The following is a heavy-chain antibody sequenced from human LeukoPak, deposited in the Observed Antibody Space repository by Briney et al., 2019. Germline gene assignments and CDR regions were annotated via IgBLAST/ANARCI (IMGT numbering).Heavy chain of an antibody. V-gene: IGHV3-23*01. Sequence: GGSLRLSCAASEFTFSSYAMSWVCQAPGKGLQWVSVVSASGGSTYYADSVKGRFTISRGNSKYTLYLQVNSLKAEDTAVHYCGKMGGYCGGNTCLYHLDYWGQGALVTVSS. J-gene: IGHJ4*02. D-gene: IGHD2-15*01. CDR3: GKMGGYCGGNTCLYHLDY. CDR1: EFTFSSYA. CDR2: VSASGGST.